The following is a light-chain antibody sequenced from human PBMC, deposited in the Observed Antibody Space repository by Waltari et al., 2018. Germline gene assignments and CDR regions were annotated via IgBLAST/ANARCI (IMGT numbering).Light chain of an antibody. J-gene: IGLJ3*02. V-gene: IGLV4-69*01. Sequence: HLVLTQSPSASASLRASVKLTCTLSSGHTSNVIAWLPQQPEKGPRYLMKVNSDGSHSKGDEIPDRFSGSSSGTERYLTISSLQSEDEADYYCQTGGHGTWVFGGGTKLTVL. CDR1: SGHTSNV. CDR3: QTGGHGTWV. CDR2: VNSDGSH.